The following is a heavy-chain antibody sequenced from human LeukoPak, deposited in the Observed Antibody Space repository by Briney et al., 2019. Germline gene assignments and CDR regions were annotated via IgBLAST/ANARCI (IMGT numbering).Heavy chain of an antibody. CDR3: ARDRDNSGDY. V-gene: IGHV1-2*02. CDR1: GYTFTGHY. CDR2: INPNSGDT. J-gene: IGHJ4*02. D-gene: IGHD6-19*01. Sequence: ASVKVSCKTSGYTFTGHYMHWVRQAPGQGPEWMGWINPNSGDTNYAQKFQGRVTMTRDTSISTAYMELSSLRSDDTAVYYCARDRDNSGDYWGQGTLVSVSS.